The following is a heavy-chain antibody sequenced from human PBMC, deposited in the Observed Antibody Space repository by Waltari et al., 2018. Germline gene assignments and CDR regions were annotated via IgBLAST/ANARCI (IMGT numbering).Heavy chain of an antibody. J-gene: IGHJ6*02. D-gene: IGHD4-17*01. Sequence: EVQLVESGGGLVQPGGSLRLSCAASGFTFSSYAMSWVRQAPGKGLELVSAIRGSGCITYYADSVKCRFTISRDNSKNTLYLQMNSLRAEDTAVYYCAKGRWVGDYYYGMDVWGQGTTVTVSS. CDR3: AKGRWVGDYYYGMDV. V-gene: IGHV3-23*04. CDR1: GFTFSSYA. CDR2: IRGSGCIT.